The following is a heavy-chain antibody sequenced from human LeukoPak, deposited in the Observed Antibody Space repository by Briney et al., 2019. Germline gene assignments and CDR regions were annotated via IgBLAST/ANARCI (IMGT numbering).Heavy chain of an antibody. CDR1: SGSISSYY. J-gene: IGHJ4*02. V-gene: IGHV4-59*01. CDR3: AREVSGDFDY. D-gene: IGHD5/OR15-5a*01. CDR2: IYYSGST. Sequence: SETLSLTCTVSSGSISSYYWSWIRQPPGKGLEWIGYIYYSGSTNYNPSLKSRVTISVDTSKNQFSLKLSSVTAADTAVYYCAREVSGDFDYWGQGTLVTVSS.